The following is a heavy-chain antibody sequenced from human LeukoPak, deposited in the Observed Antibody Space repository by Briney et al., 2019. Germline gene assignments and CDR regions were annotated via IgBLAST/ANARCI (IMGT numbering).Heavy chain of an antibody. J-gene: IGHJ4*02. D-gene: IGHD3-10*01. CDR2: IYDSGST. CDR3: ARYGGSGTYFFDY. V-gene: IGHV4-30-2*01. CDR1: GGSISSGGYS. Sequence: SETLSLTCAVSGGSISSGGYSWSWIRQPPGKGLEWIGYIYDSGSTYYNPSLKSRVTISLDRSKNQFSLKLSSVTAADTAVYYCARYGGSGTYFFDYWGRGTLVTVSS.